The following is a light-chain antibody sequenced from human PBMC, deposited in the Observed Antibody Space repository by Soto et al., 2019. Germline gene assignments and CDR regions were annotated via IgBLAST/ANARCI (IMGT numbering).Light chain of an antibody. CDR1: RGINIY. Sequence: DIQMTQSPSSLSASVGDRVTITCRASRGINIYLNWYQQTPGKAPKLVIYAASNLQSGVPSRFSGDGVGTHFTLTISSLQPADFATYHCQQSHTSPYTFGQGTRLEMK. CDR2: AAS. V-gene: IGKV1-39*01. CDR3: QQSHTSPYT. J-gene: IGKJ5*01.